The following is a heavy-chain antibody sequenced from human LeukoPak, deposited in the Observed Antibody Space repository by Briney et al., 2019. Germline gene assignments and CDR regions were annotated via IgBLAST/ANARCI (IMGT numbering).Heavy chain of an antibody. CDR1: GYTFTAFY. Sequence: GASVKVSCKDSGYTFTAFYMHWVRQAPGQGLEWMGRINPNSGGTKYAQKFQGRVTMTTDTSINTAYLELSRLRSDDTAVYYCARGYSSSWLDYWGQGTLVTVSS. V-gene: IGHV1-2*06. D-gene: IGHD6-13*01. CDR3: ARGYSSSWLDY. J-gene: IGHJ4*02. CDR2: INPNSGGT.